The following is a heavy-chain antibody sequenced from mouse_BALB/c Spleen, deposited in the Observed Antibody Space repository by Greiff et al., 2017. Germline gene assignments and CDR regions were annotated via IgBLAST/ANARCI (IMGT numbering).Heavy chain of an antibody. D-gene: IGHD2-2*01. CDR3: ARWDGYDRWYFDV. Sequence: VQLQQSGPGLVKPSQSLSLTCTVTGYSITSDYAWNWIRQFPGNKLEWMGYISYSGSTSYNPSLKSRISITRDTSKNQFFLQLNSVTTEDTATYDCARWDGYDRWYFDVWGAGTTVTVSS. CDR2: ISYSGST. V-gene: IGHV3-2*02. J-gene: IGHJ1*01. CDR1: GYSITSDYA.